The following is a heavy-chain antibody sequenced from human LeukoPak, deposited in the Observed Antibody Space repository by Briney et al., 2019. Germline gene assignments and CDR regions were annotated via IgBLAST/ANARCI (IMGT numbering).Heavy chain of an antibody. CDR1: GGTFSSYA. CDR3: ARDLRSSRGENWFDP. Sequence: SVKVSCKASGGTFSSYAISWVRQAPGQGLEWMGRIIPILGIANYAQKFQGRVTITADRFTSTAYMELSSLRSEDTAVYYCARDLRSSRGENWFDPWGQGTLVTVSS. J-gene: IGHJ5*02. D-gene: IGHD6-19*01. CDR2: IIPILGIA. V-gene: IGHV1-69*04.